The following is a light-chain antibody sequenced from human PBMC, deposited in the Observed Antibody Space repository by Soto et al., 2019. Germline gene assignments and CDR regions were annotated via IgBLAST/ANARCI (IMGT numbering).Light chain of an antibody. CDR2: DVT. V-gene: IGLV2-14*01. Sequence: ALTQPASVSGSPGQSITISCTGTSSVVGGYNFVSWYQQHPDKAPKLMIYDVTNRPSGVSNRFSGSKSGNTASLTISGLQAEDEADYYCSSYTSISTYVFGTGTKVTVL. CDR3: SSYTSISTYV. CDR1: SSVVGGYNF. J-gene: IGLJ1*01.